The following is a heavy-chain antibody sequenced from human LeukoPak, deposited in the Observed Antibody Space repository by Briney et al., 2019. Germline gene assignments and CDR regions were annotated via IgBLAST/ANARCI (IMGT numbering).Heavy chain of an antibody. D-gene: IGHD4-17*01. V-gene: IGHV3-74*01. CDR2: INSDGSST. CDR1: GFTFSSYA. J-gene: IGHJ4*02. CDR3: ARGSEDGDYEDYFDY. Sequence: PGGSLRLSCAASGFTFSSYAMSWVRQAPGKGLVWVSRINSDGSSTSYADSVKGRFTISRDNAKNTLYLQMNSLRAEDTAVYYCARGSEDGDYEDYFDYWGQGTLVTVSS.